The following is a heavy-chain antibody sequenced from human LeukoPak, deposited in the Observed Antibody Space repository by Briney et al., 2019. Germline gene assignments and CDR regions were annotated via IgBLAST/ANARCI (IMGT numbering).Heavy chain of an antibody. Sequence: PGGSLRLSCAASGFTFSTYAMTWVRQAPGKGLEWVSAISRSGDHTYYADSVKGRFTISRDNSKNTLYLQMNSLRAEDTAVYYCAKLTSSSSSPWFDPWGQGTLVTVSS. CDR3: AKLTSSSSSPWFDP. D-gene: IGHD6-6*01. V-gene: IGHV3-23*01. CDR2: ISRSGDHT. CDR1: GFTFSTYA. J-gene: IGHJ5*02.